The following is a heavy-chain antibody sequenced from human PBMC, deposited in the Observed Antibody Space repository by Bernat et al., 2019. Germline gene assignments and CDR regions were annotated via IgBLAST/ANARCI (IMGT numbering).Heavy chain of an antibody. CDR1: GFTVSSNY. CDR3: ARGGSSSANNWFDP. Sequence: EVQLVETGGGLIQPGGSLRLSCAASGFTVSSNYMSWVRQAPGKGLEWVSVIYSGGSTYYADSVKGRFTMSRDNSKNTLYLQMNSLRAEDTAVYYCARGGSSSANNWFDPWGQGTLVTVSS. J-gene: IGHJ5*02. V-gene: IGHV3-53*05. D-gene: IGHD6-6*01. CDR2: IYSGGST.